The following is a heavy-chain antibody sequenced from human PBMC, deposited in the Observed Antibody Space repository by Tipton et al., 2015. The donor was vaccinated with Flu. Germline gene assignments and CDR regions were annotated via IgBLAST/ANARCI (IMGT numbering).Heavy chain of an antibody. D-gene: IGHD5-12*01. CDR1: VGSFSDYY. CDR3: ARGFSGLVAEI. Sequence: LTLTCALYVGSFSDYYWSWIRQSPGKGLEWIGEIKHGTITNYNPSLKSRVTISVDTSQNQLSLKLNSVTAADTAVYYCARGFSGLVAEIWGQGTLATVSS. J-gene: IGHJ4*02. V-gene: IGHV4-34*01. CDR2: IKHGTIT.